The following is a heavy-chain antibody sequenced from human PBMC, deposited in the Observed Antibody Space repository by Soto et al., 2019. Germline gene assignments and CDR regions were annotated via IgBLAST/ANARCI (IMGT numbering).Heavy chain of an antibody. V-gene: IGHV3-64*01. CDR3: ARAGYYDFWSGYYHHPTDY. CDR1: GFTFSSYA. J-gene: IGHJ4*02. CDR2: ISSNGGST. D-gene: IGHD3-3*01. Sequence: GGSLRLSCAASGFTFSSYAMHWVRQAPGKGLEYVSAISSNGGSTYYANSVKGRFTISRDNSKNTLYLQMGSLRAEDMAVYYCARAGYYDFWSGYYHHPTDYWGQGTLVTVSS.